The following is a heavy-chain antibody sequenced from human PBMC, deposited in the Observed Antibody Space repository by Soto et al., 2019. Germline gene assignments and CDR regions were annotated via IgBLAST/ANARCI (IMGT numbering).Heavy chain of an antibody. Sequence: QVQLVQSGAEVKKPGASVKVSCKASGYTFGNYGISWVRQAPGQGLEWMGTISVYNGDTNYAQKFQGRVTMTTDTSTSTAHMEVRSLRSDDTAVYYCARTDSGDYVPPLDYWGQGTLVTVSS. V-gene: IGHV1-18*01. D-gene: IGHD4-17*01. CDR1: GYTFGNYG. J-gene: IGHJ4*02. CDR3: ARTDSGDYVPPLDY. CDR2: ISVYNGDT.